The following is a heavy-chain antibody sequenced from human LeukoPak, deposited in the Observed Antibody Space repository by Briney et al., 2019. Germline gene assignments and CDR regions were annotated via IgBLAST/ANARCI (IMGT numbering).Heavy chain of an antibody. CDR1: GGSISSYY. CDR3: ARYGYYDSSGDASDI. D-gene: IGHD3-22*01. CDR2: IYYSGST. J-gene: IGHJ3*02. V-gene: IGHV4-59*01. Sequence: TSETLSLTCTVSGGSISSYYWSWIRQPPGKGLEWIGYIYYSGSTNYNPSLKSRVTISVDTSKNQFSLKLSSVTAADTAVYYCARYGYYDSSGDASDIWGQGTMVTVSS.